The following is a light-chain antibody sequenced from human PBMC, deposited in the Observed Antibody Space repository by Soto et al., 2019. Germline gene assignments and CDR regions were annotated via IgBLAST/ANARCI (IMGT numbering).Light chain of an antibody. J-gene: IGKJ4*01. Sequence: DIQMTQSSSTLSGSVGDRVTITCRASQTISSWLAWYQQKPGKAPKLLIYKASTLKSGVPSRFSGSGSRTHFSLTINNLQPEDVGTYFCQHYDNLPLTFGGGTKVDIK. V-gene: IGKV1-5*03. CDR3: QHYDNLPLT. CDR1: QTISSW. CDR2: KAS.